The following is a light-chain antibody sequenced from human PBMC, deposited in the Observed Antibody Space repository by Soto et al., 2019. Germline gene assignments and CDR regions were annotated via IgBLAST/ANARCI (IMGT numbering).Light chain of an antibody. Sequence: ENVLTQSPGTLSLSPGERATLSCRASQSVSSSYLAWYQQKPGQTPRLLIYHASNRATGIPDRFSGSGPGTDFTLTISRLEPEDFAVYYCQQYGDSLLTFGGGTKVEIK. V-gene: IGKV3-20*01. CDR2: HAS. CDR1: QSVSSSY. J-gene: IGKJ4*01. CDR3: QQYGDSLLT.